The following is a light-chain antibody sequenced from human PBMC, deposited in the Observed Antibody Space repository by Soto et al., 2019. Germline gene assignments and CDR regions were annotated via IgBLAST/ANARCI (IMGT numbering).Light chain of an antibody. CDR1: QSGSSSY. CDR2: DAS. Sequence: EIVLKQSPATLYLSPGERATLSCGATQSGSSSYLAWYQQKPGLAPRLLIYDASSRATGIPDRFSGSGSGTELPLAISRLEPEDFAVYYFQQYGSSLITLGQGTRLAIK. CDR3: QQYGSSLIT. V-gene: IGKV3D-20*01. J-gene: IGKJ5*01.